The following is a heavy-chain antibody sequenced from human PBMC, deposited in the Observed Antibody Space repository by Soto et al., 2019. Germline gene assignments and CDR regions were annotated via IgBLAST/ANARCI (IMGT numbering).Heavy chain of an antibody. CDR2: IDHNGVA. J-gene: IGHJ6*02. CDR1: GDSISSSKW. Sequence: QMQLQESGPGLVKPSGTLSLTCGVSGDSISSSKWWTWVRQTPEKGLEWIGKIDHNGVANYNPSLECRVTRSKDNSKNQIFLKVTSVTAADSAVYYCARMNRDYYYYGMDVWGQGATVTVSS. CDR3: ARMNRDYYYYGMDV. V-gene: IGHV4-4*02.